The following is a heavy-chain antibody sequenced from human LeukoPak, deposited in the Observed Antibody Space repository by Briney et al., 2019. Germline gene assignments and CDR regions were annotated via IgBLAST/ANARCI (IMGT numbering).Heavy chain of an antibody. CDR2: IYYSGNT. D-gene: IGHD6-6*01. J-gene: IGHJ4*02. Sequence: EASETLSLTCTVSGDSISTSNSYWGWIRQPPGKGLEWIGSIYYSGNTYYNASLKSRVTISVDTSKNQFSLKLTSVTAADTAVYYCARAYSSSFYFDSWGQGTLVTVSS. V-gene: IGHV4-39*07. CDR3: ARAYSSSFYFDS. CDR1: GDSISTSNSY.